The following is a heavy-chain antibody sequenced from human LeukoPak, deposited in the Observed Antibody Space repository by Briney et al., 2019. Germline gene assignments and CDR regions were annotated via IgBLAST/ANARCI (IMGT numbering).Heavy chain of an antibody. V-gene: IGHV4-34*01. D-gene: IGHD2-15*01. CDR2: INHSGST. J-gene: IGHJ4*02. CDR1: GGSFSGYY. CDR3: ARDLTGRYCSGGSCYPRDY. Sequence: PSETLSLTCAVYGGSFSGYYWSWIRQPPGKGLEWIGEINHSGSTNYNPSLKSRVTISVDTSKNQFSLKLSSVTAADTAVYYCARDLTGRYCSGGSCYPRDYWGQGTLVTVSS.